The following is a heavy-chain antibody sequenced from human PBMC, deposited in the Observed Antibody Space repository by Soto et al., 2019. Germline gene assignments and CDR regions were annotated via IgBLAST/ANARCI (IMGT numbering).Heavy chain of an antibody. CDR2: IYYSGST. CDR1: GGSVSSGSYY. D-gene: IGHD6-13*01. CDR3: ARDEPGYYFVY. Sequence: SETLSLTCTVSGGSVSSGSYYWSWIRQPPGKGLEWIGYIYYSGSTNYHPSLKSRVTISADTSKNQFSLKLSSVTAADTAVYYCARDEPGYYFVYWGQGTLVTVSS. J-gene: IGHJ4*02. V-gene: IGHV4-61*01.